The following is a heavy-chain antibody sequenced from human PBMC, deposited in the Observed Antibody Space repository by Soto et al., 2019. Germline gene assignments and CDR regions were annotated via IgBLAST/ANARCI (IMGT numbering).Heavy chain of an antibody. CDR1: GFTFSSYA. CDR3: AKPLGGYQYYGMDV. CDR2: ISGSGGST. V-gene: IGHV3-23*01. Sequence: PGGSLRLSCAASGFTFSSYAMSWVRQAPGKGLEWVSTISGSGGSTHYADSVKGRFTISRDNSKNTLYLQMNSLRAEDTAVYYCAKPLGGYQYYGMDVWGQGTTVTVSS. J-gene: IGHJ6*02. D-gene: IGHD2-2*01.